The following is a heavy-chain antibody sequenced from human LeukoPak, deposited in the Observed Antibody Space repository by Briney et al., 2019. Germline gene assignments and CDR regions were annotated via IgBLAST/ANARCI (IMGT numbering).Heavy chain of an antibody. V-gene: IGHV4-34*01. D-gene: IGHD3-10*01. Sequence: SETLSLTCAVYGGSFSDYYWSWIRQPPGKGLEWIGEINHSGSTNYNPSLKSRVSISVDTSKNQFSLKLSSVTAADTAVYYCARRAYYYGSGTHPFDPWGQGTLVTVSS. CDR2: INHSGST. J-gene: IGHJ5*02. CDR1: GGSFSDYY. CDR3: ARRAYYYGSGTHPFDP.